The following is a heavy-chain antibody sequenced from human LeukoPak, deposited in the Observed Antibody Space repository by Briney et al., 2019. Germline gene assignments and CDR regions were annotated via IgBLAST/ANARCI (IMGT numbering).Heavy chain of an antibody. CDR3: ARGHYDVLAASYKWTPDY. J-gene: IGHJ4*02. CDR2: ISSGGDYI. V-gene: IGHV3-21*01. CDR1: GFTFNTFN. Sequence: GGSLRLSCAASGFTFNTFNMNWVRQAPGKGLEWVSSISSGGDYIYYADSVKGRFTTSRDNAKNSLSLQLNSLRVEDTAVYYCARGHYDVLAASYKWTPDYWGQGTLVTVSS. D-gene: IGHD3-9*01.